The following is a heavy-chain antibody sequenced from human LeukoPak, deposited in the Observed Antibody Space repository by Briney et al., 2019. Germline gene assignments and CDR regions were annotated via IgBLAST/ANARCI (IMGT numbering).Heavy chain of an antibody. V-gene: IGHV3-21*01. D-gene: IGHD2-2*01. J-gene: IGHJ6*02. Sequence: GGSLRLSCAASGFTFSSYGMHWVRQAPGKGLEWVSSISSSSSYIYYADSVKGRFTISRDNAKNSLYLQMNSLRAEDTAVYYCARLYCSSTSCSSPYYYYGMDVWGQGTTVTVSS. CDR1: GFTFSSYG. CDR3: ARLYCSSTSCSSPYYYYGMDV. CDR2: ISSSSSYI.